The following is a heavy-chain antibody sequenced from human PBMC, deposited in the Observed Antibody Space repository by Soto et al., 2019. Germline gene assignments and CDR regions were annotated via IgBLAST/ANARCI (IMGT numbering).Heavy chain of an antibody. CDR2: IYGGGST. D-gene: IGHD3-22*01. CDR1: GFTVSTKY. Sequence: EVQVVESGGGLIQPGGSLRLSCAASGFTVSTKYMSWVRQAPGKGLEWVSVIYGGGSTYYADSVKGRFIISRDKSKNTVDLQMNSLRVEDTAVYYCVKGGYDSSGQNIPYYLGSWGQGTLVTVSS. CDR3: VKGGYDSSGQNIPYYLGS. V-gene: IGHV3-53*01. J-gene: IGHJ4*02.